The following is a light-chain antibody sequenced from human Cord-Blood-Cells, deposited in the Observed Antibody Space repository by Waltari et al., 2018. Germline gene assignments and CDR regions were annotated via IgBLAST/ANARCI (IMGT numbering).Light chain of an antibody. J-gene: IGKJ2*03. Sequence: EIVMTQSPATLSVSPGERATLSCRASQSVSSNLAWYQQKPGQAPRLLIYGASTRATVIPARFSGSGSGAEVTLTISSLQAEDFAVYYWQQYNNWPPYSFGEGTKLEIK. V-gene: IGKV3-15*01. CDR2: GAS. CDR3: QQYNNWPPYS. CDR1: QSVSSN.